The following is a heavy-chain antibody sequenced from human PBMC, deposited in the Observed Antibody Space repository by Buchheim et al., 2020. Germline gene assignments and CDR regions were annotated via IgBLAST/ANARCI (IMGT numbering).Heavy chain of an antibody. D-gene: IGHD6-19*01. V-gene: IGHV3-49*04. CDR1: GFSFTDYA. J-gene: IGHJ4*02. Sequence: VQLVESGGNLVQPGQSLTLSCTASGFSFTDYAMTWVRQAPGKGLEWLGFIRSRTYGGTAEDAASVEGRFIMSRDDSKATLYLQMTSLKTEDTAMYYCSRAGRSGRYGGEWDYWGQGSL. CDR2: IRSRTYGGTA. CDR3: SRAGRSGRYGGEWDY.